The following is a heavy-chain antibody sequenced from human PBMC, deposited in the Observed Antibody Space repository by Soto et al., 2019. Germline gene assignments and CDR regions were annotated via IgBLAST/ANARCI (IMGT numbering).Heavy chain of an antibody. CDR3: ASRNVGYYDSSGYYYQLLWFDP. CDR2: TYYSGST. J-gene: IGHJ5*02. Sequence: SATLSLTCTVSGGSISSGDYYWSWVRQPPGKGLEWIGYTYYSGSTYYNPSLMSRVTISVDTSKNQFSLKLSSVTAADTAVYYCASRNVGYYDSSGYYYQLLWFDPWGQGTLVTVSS. CDR1: GGSISSGDYY. D-gene: IGHD3-22*01. V-gene: IGHV4-30-4*01.